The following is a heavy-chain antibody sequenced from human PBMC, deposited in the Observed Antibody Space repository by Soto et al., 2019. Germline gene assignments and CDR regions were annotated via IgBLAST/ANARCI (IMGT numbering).Heavy chain of an antibody. CDR2: LYYSGST. V-gene: IGHV4-59*01. CDR3: ARHSPPTYYFDY. J-gene: IGHJ4*02. Sequence: LSLTCTVSGGSISSYYWSWIRQPPGKGLEWLGYLYYSGSTNYNPSLKSRVTISVDTSKNQFSLKLSSVTAADTAVYYCARHSPPTYYFDYWGQGTLVTVSS. D-gene: IGHD2-21*01. CDR1: GGSISSYY.